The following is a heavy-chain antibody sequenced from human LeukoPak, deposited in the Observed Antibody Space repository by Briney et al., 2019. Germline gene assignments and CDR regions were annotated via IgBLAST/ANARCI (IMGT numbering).Heavy chain of an antibody. CDR2: IKDDGSAK. D-gene: IGHD3-10*01. CDR3: ARRGSLDK. CDR1: GFTFGQYW. Sequence: PGGSLRLSCVGSGFTFGQYWVSWVRQSPGKGLECVVNIKDDGSAKYYVDSVRGRFTVSRDNDVNSLYLQMNNLRVEDTAVYYCARRGSLDKWGRGTLVTVSS. J-gene: IGHJ4*02. V-gene: IGHV3-7*01.